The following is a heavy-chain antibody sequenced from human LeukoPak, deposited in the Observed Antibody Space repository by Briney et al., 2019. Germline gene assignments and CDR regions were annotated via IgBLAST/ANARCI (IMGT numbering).Heavy chain of an antibody. Sequence: PGGSLRLSCAASGFTVSITYMTWVRQAPGKGLEWVSFIYNGDTTYYADSVKGRFTISRGTSENTLYLQMNNLRVEDTAVYYCASDGGSGSPHLSYYYYGMDIWGQGTTVTVSS. CDR1: GFTVSITY. D-gene: IGHD3-10*01. V-gene: IGHV3-53*01. J-gene: IGHJ6*02. CDR2: IYNGDTT. CDR3: ASDGGSGSPHLSYYYYGMDI.